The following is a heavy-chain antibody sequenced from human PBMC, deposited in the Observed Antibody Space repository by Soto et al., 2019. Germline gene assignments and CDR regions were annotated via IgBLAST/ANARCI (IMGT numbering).Heavy chain of an antibody. CDR1: GYTFTSYA. Sequence: ASAKVTCKASGYTFTSYARNWVRQAPGEGLEWMGWISAYNGNTNYAQKLQGRVTMTTDTSTSTAYMELRSLRSDDTAVYYCARGPLLRYFDWLSNPFDYWGQGTLVTVSS. D-gene: IGHD3-9*01. V-gene: IGHV1-18*01. J-gene: IGHJ4*02. CDR3: ARGPLLRYFDWLSNPFDY. CDR2: ISAYNGNT.